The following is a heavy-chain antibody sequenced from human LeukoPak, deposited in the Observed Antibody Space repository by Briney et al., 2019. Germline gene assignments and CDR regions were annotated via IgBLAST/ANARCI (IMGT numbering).Heavy chain of an antibody. J-gene: IGHJ4*02. CDR1: GGSIRSYY. CDR3: ARHVRSYDSSGYYGY. V-gene: IGHV4-59*08. D-gene: IGHD3-22*01. Sequence: SETLSLTCTVSGGSIRSYYWSWIRQPPGKGLEWIGYIYYSGSTNYNPSLKSRVTISVDTSKNQFSLKLSSVTAADTAVYYCARHVRSYDSSGYYGYWGQGTLVTVSS. CDR2: IYYSGST.